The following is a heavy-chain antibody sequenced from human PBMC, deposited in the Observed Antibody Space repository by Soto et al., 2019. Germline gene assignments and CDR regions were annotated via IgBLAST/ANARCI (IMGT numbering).Heavy chain of an antibody. Sequence: QVQLVQSGAEVRKPGASVKGSCKASGYTFTAYFLHWVRQAPGQGLEWMGWINPNSGDTKSAQNFQARVTMTRDTSIGTVYMEVTRLRSDDTAFYYCARDATRIAARPFDYWGQGSLVTVSS. CDR2: INPNSGDT. J-gene: IGHJ4*02. V-gene: IGHV1-2*02. CDR3: ARDATRIAARPFDY. D-gene: IGHD6-6*01. CDR1: GYTFTAYF.